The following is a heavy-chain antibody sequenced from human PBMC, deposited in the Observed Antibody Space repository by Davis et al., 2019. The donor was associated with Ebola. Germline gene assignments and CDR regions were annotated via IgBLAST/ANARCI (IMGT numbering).Heavy chain of an antibody. J-gene: IGHJ2*01. Sequence: GESLKISCAASGFTFSTYGMHWVRQAPGKGLEWVAFIRNDGSKKYYVDSVQGRFTISRDNSKNTFYLQMNSLRAEDTALYYCAKDKTMATQYWYFDLWGRGTLVTVSS. V-gene: IGHV3-30*02. CDR2: IRNDGSKK. CDR3: AKDKTMATQYWYFDL. CDR1: GFTFSTYG. D-gene: IGHD4/OR15-4a*01.